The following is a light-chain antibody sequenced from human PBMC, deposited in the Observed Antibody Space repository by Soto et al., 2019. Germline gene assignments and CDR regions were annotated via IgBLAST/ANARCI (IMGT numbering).Light chain of an antibody. CDR2: EVN. CDR3: SSYTSDSSYV. V-gene: IGLV2-18*02. Sequence: QSALTQPASVSGSPGQSITISCPGTSSDIGSYNRVSWYQQPPGTAPKLIIYEVNNRPSGVPDRFSGSKSGNTASLTISGLQAEDEADYYCSSYTSDSSYVVGSGTKVTVL. J-gene: IGLJ1*01. CDR1: SSDIGSYNR.